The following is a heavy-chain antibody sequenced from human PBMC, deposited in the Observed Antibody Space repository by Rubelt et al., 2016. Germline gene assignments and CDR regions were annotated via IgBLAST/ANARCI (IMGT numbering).Heavy chain of an antibody. CDR3: ARRAKIGACWFDP. V-gene: IGHV4-39*01. Sequence: QLQLQESGPGLVKPSETLSLTCTVSGGSISSGSYYWGWIRQPPGKGLEWIATIFYSGRNFYNPSLKSRLPISVDQSKNQISLKLSSVTAADTAIYYCARRAKIGACWFDPWGQGTLVTVSS. J-gene: IGHJ5*02. D-gene: IGHD3-22*01. CDR2: IFYSGRN. CDR1: GGSISSGSYY.